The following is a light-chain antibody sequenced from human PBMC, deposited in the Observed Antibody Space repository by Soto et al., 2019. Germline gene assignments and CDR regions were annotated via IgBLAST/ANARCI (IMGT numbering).Light chain of an antibody. Sequence: DIVMTQSPDSLAVSLGERATINCKSSQSVLYSSNNKNYLAWYQHKPGQPPNLLIYWASTRESGVPDRFSVSGSGTDFTLTISSLQAEDVAVYYCQQYYNTPITFGQGTRLEIK. V-gene: IGKV4-1*01. CDR1: QSVLYSSNNKNY. CDR2: WAS. J-gene: IGKJ5*01. CDR3: QQYYNTPIT.